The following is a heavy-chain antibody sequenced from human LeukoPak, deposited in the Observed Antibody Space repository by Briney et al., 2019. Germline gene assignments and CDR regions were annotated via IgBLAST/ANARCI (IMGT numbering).Heavy chain of an antibody. V-gene: IGHV3-15*01. CDR3: AKPPPYWGSGVFDY. J-gene: IGHJ4*02. CDR1: GFTFSNAW. CDR2: IKSKTDGGTT. Sequence: GGSLRLSCAASGFTFSNAWMSWVRQAPGKGLEWVGRIKSKTDGGTTDYAAPVKGRFTISRDDSKNTLYLQMNSLRAEDTAVYYCAKPPPYWGSGVFDYWGQGTLVTVSS. D-gene: IGHD7-27*01.